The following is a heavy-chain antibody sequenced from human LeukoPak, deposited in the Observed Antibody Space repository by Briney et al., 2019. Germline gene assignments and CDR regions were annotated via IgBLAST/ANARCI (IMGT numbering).Heavy chain of an antibody. CDR1: GFTFTSYW. D-gene: IGHD6-13*01. Sequence: GGSLRLSCAASGFTFTSYWISWVRQAPGKGLEWVANIRQDGNQKYYVDSVKGRFTISRDNAKNTLYLQMNSLRAEDTAVYYCARDLRDIAAVDYWGQGTLVTVSS. CDR3: ARDLRDIAAVDY. V-gene: IGHV3-7*01. CDR2: IRQDGNQK. J-gene: IGHJ4*02.